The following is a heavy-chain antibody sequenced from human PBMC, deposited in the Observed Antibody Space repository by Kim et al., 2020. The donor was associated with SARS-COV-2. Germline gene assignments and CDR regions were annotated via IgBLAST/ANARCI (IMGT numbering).Heavy chain of an antibody. D-gene: IGHD2-2*01. CDR3: ARELRVVVPAASRYYYYGMDV. Sequence: ASVKVSCKASGYTFTGYYMHWVRQAPGQGLEWMGRINPNSGGTNYAQKFQGRVTMTRDTSISTAYMELSRLRSDDTAVYYCARELRVVVPAASRYYYYGMDVWGQGTTVTVSS. CDR2: INPNSGGT. J-gene: IGHJ6*02. CDR1: GYTFTGYY. V-gene: IGHV1-2*06.